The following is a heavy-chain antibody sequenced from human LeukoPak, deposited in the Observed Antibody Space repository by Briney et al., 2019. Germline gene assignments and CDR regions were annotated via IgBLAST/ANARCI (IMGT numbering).Heavy chain of an antibody. CDR1: GFTVSNNF. CDR2: LYSGGTT. Sequence: GGSLRLSCAAFGFTVSNNFLSWVRQAPGKGLEWVSVLYSGGTTFYADSVKGRFTISRDNSMNTLYLQMKSLRPEDTAVYYCASPGPGGAAAGLFDYWGQGTLLTVSS. D-gene: IGHD6-13*01. V-gene: IGHV3-53*05. J-gene: IGHJ4*02. CDR3: ASPGPGGAAAGLFDY.